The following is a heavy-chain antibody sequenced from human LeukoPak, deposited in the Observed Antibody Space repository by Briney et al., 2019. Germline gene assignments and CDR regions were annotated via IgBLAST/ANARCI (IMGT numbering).Heavy chain of an antibody. D-gene: IGHD6-19*01. CDR2: ISYDGSDK. CDR3: ARADGSVAGPPSGH. Sequence: GGSLRLSCAASGFTFSSYAMHGVRQAPGKGLEWVAIISYDGSDKYYADSVTGRLTISRDNSKSTLYLQMISLRTEDTAVYYCARADGSVAGPPSGHWGQGTLVTVSS. J-gene: IGHJ4*02. V-gene: IGHV3-30-3*01. CDR1: GFTFSSYA.